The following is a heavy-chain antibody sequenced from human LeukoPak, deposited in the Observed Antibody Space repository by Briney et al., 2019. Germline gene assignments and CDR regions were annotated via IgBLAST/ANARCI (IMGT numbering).Heavy chain of an antibody. CDR2: INPSGGST. D-gene: IGHD2-15*01. CDR3: ARGSVVAATVPFDLDY. CDR1: GYTFTSYY. V-gene: IGHV1-46*01. J-gene: IGHJ4*02. Sequence: GASVKVSCKAPGYTFTSYYMHWVRQAPGQGLEWMGIINPSGGSTSYAQKFQGRVTMTRDRSTSTVYMELSSLRSEDTAVYYCARGSVVAATVPFDLDYWGQGTLVTVSS.